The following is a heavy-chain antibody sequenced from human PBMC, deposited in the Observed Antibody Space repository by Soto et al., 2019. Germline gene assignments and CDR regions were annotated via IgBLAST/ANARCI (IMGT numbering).Heavy chain of an antibody. CDR2: INHSGST. V-gene: IGHV4-34*01. D-gene: IGHD3-22*01. CDR3: ARIKRITMIVVPPQDV. Sequence: SETLSLTCAVYGGSFSGYYWSWIRQPQGKGLEWIGEINHSGSTNYNLSLKSRVTISVDTSKNQYSLKLSSVTAADTAVYYCARIKRITMIVVPPQDVWGQGTTVTVSS. CDR1: GGSFSGYY. J-gene: IGHJ6*02.